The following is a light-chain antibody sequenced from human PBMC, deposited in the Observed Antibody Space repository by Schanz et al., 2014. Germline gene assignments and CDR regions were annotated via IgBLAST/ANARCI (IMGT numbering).Light chain of an antibody. CDR3: GTWDSDLRVGV. CDR1: TSNIGSNY. V-gene: IGLV1-51*01. CDR2: DND. J-gene: IGLJ3*02. Sequence: QSVLTQPPSVSAAPGQWVTISCSGTTSNIGSNYVSWYQQLPRTAPKLLIYDNDKRPSGVPDRFSGSKSGTSATLAISGLQSGGEGLYSCGTWDSDLRVGVFGGGTKLTVL.